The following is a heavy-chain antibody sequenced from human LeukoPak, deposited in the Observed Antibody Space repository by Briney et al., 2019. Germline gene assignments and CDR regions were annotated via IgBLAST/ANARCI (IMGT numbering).Heavy chain of an antibody. D-gene: IGHD3-10*01. J-gene: IGHJ5*02. Sequence: PGGSLRLSCAASGFIFSSYSMNWARQAPGKGLEWVSSISSSSDYIYYADSVKGRFTISRDNAKNSLYLQMNSLGVEDTAVYYCYPHYYGSGSLSWLDPWGQGTLVTVSS. V-gene: IGHV3-21*01. CDR3: YPHYYGSGSLSWLDP. CDR1: GFIFSSYS. CDR2: ISSSSDYI.